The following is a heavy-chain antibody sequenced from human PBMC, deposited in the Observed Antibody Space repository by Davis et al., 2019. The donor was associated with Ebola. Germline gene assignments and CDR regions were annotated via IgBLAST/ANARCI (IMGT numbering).Heavy chain of an antibody. CDR3: ARHIVVVTAILYYFDY. D-gene: IGHD2-21*02. CDR2: ISSDSDYI. CDR1: GFTFSTYS. Sequence: GGSLRLSCAASGFTFSTYSMSWVRQAPGKGLEWVSSISSDSDYIYYADSAKGRFTISRDNAKNSLYLQMNSLRAEDTAVYYCARHIVVVTAILYYFDYWGQGTLVTVSS. V-gene: IGHV3-21*04. J-gene: IGHJ4*02.